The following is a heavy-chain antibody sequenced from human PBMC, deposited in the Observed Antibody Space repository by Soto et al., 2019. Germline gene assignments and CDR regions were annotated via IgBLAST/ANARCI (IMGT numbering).Heavy chain of an antibody. Sequence: QVQLVQSGAEVKKPGASVTVSCQTSGYTFTSFDINWVRQAPGQGLEWMGWMNPNSGNTGYAQKFQGRVTMTRNTSIRTAYMELRSLSFDDTAVYFCARVISGGNSDSWGQGTLVTVSS. V-gene: IGHV1-8*01. D-gene: IGHD2-15*01. J-gene: IGHJ4*02. CDR2: MNPNSGNT. CDR3: ARVISGGNSDS. CDR1: GYTFTSFD.